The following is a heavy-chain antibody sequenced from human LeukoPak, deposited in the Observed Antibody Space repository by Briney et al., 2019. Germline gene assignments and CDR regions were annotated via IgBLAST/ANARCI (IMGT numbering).Heavy chain of an antibody. CDR1: GGSISSGGYY. J-gene: IGHJ3*02. Sequence: SETLSLTCTVSGGSISSGGYYWSWIRQHPGKGLEWIGYIYYSGSTYYNPSLKSRVTISVDTSKNQFSLKLSSVTAADTAVYYCARGKLLRYFDWLSRTDDAFDIWGQGTMVTVSS. D-gene: IGHD3-9*01. V-gene: IGHV4-31*03. CDR2: IYYSGST. CDR3: ARGKLLRYFDWLSRTDDAFDI.